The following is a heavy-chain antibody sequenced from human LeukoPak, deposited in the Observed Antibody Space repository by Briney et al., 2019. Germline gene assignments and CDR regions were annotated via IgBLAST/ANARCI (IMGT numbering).Heavy chain of an antibody. J-gene: IGHJ3*02. V-gene: IGHV3-53*01. Sequence: SGGSTYYADSVKGRFTISRDNSKNTLYLQVNSLRAEDTAVYYCASESSGDAFDIWGQGTMVTVSS. D-gene: IGHD3-22*01. CDR2: SGGST. CDR3: ASESSGDAFDI.